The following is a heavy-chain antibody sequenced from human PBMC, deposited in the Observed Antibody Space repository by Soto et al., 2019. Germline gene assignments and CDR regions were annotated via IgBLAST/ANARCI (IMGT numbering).Heavy chain of an antibody. D-gene: IGHD3-3*01. Sequence: SETLSLTCAVYGGSFSGYYWSWIRQPPGKGLEWIGYVYHTGRTSYNPSLKSRVSISMDTSKNQYSLNLDSVTAADTAVYFCARDFAYFDSWGQGTLVTVSS. CDR1: GGSFSGYY. J-gene: IGHJ4*02. CDR3: ARDFAYFDS. V-gene: IGHV4-34*11. CDR2: VYHTGRT.